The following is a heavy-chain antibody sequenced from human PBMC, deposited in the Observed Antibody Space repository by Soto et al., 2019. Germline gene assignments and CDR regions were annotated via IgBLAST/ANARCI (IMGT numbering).Heavy chain of an antibody. V-gene: IGHV3-23*01. CDR3: AKDRAVVVVAASTWGYDY. Sequence: EVQRLESGGGLVQPGGSLRLSCAASGFTFSSYAMSWVRQAPGKGLELVSAISGSGGSTYYTDSVKGRFTISRDNSKNTLYLQMNSLRAEDTAVYYCAKDRAVVVVAASTWGYDYWGQGTLVTVSS. CDR2: ISGSGGST. J-gene: IGHJ4*02. D-gene: IGHD2-15*01. CDR1: GFTFSSYA.